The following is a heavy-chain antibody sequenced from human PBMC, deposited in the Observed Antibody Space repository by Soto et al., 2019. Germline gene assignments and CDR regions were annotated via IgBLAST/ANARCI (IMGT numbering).Heavy chain of an antibody. V-gene: IGHV1-2*02. Sequence: EASVKVSCKASGYTFTGYYMHWVRQAPGQGLEWMGWINPNSGGTNYAQKFQGRVTMTRDTSISTAYMELSRLRSDDTAVYYCARALIVVVPAAIQYWFDPWGQGTLVTVSS. CDR3: ARALIVVVPAAIQYWFDP. D-gene: IGHD2-2*02. J-gene: IGHJ5*02. CDR2: INPNSGGT. CDR1: GYTFTGYY.